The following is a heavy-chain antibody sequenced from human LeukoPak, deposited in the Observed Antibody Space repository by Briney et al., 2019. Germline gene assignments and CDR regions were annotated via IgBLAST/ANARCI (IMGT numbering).Heavy chain of an antibody. CDR1: GFTFSSYE. CDR2: ISSSGSTI. D-gene: IGHD3-10*01. J-gene: IGHJ4*02. CDR3: ASGMVRGVTNDY. Sequence: GGSLRLSCAASGFTFSSYEMNWVRQAPGKGLEGVSYISSSGSTIYYADSVKGRFTISRDNAKNSLYLQMNSLRAEDTAVYYCASGMVRGVTNDYWGQGTLVTVSS. V-gene: IGHV3-48*03.